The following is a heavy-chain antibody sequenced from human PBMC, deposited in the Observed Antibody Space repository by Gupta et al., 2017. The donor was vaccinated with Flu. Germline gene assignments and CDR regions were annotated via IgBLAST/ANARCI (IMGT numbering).Heavy chain of an antibody. D-gene: IGHD6-19*01. V-gene: IGHV3-21*02. CDR2: ISASGRYI. J-gene: IGHJ4*02. Sequence: EVQLVESGGGLVKPGGSLRLSCAASGFNFTSYNMNWVRQAPGKRLEWVSGISASGRYIYYGDSMKGRFTISRDNTKSSLYLQISSLRVEDTAFYYCARGGLAVPGPNYWGQGTLVSVSS. CDR3: ARGGLAVPGPNY. CDR1: GFNFTSYN.